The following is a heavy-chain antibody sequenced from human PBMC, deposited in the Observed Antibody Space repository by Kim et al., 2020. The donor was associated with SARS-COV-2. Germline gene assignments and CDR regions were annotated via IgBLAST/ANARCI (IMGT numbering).Heavy chain of an antibody. CDR3: ARYGDDSSGYYSPFDY. V-gene: IGHV3-53*01. CDR2: IYSGGST. J-gene: IGHJ4*01. CDR1: GFTVSTNY. D-gene: IGHD3-22*01. Sequence: GGSLRLSCVVSGFTVSTNYMTWVRQAPGKGLEWVSVIYSGGSTYYADSVKGRFSISRDNSKNTLYLQMNSLRAEDTAVYYCARYGDDSSGYYSPFDYWG.